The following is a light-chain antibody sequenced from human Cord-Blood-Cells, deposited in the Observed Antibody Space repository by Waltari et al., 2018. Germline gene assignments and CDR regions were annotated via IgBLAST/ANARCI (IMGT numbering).Light chain of an antibody. J-gene: IGLJ3*02. Sequence: QSPLTQPASVSGSPGHSITISCTRTSSDVGSYNLVSWYQQHPGKTPKLMIYEGSKRPSGVSNRFSGSKSGNTASLTISGLQAEDEADYYCCSYAGSWVFGGGTKLTVL. CDR2: EGS. CDR3: CSYAGSWV. V-gene: IGLV2-23*01. CDR1: SSDVGSYNL.